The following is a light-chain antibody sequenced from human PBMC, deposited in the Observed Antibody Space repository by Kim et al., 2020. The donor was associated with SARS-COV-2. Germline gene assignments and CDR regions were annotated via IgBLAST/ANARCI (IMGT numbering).Light chain of an antibody. CDR1: QGVNTY. CDR2: AAS. V-gene: IGKV1-8*01. Sequence: AIRMTQSPSSFSASTGDRVTITCRASQGVNTYLAWYQQKPGKAPNLLIYAASTLQSGVPSRFSGSGSGTEFTLTISSLQSEDFATYHCQQYYTYPLTFGGGTKVDIK. CDR3: QQYYTYPLT. J-gene: IGKJ4*01.